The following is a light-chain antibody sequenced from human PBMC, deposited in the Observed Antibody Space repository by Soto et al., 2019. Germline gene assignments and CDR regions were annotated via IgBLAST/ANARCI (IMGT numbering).Light chain of an antibody. CDR1: QSVSSY. CDR3: QQRSNWPRT. V-gene: IGKV3-11*01. J-gene: IGKJ1*01. Sequence: TPSPPTLSFSPEENSTLPPSSSQSVSSYLAWYQQKPGQAPRLLIYDASNRATGIPARFSGSGSGTDFTLTISSLEPEDFAVYYCQQRSNWPRTFGQGTKVDIK. CDR2: DAS.